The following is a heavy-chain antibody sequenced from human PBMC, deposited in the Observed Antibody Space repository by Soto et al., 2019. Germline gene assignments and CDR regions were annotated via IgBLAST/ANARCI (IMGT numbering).Heavy chain of an antibody. CDR3: ARYRSDNSGYRYYFNY. V-gene: IGHV4-4*07. CDR1: GGSNSSYY. CDR2: SYTSGST. J-gene: IGHJ4*02. D-gene: IGHD3-22*01. Sequence: SENLSLTCTVSGGSNSSYYWSWLRQPAWKGLEWIGRSYTSGSTNYNPSLKSRVTMSVDTPKNQFSVKLRSVTAADTAVDYCARYRSDNSGYRYYFNYWGQGSLVTVSS.